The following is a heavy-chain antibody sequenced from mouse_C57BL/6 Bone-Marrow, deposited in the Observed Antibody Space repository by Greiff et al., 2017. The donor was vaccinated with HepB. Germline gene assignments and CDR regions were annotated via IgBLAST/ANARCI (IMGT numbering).Heavy chain of an antibody. CDR2: IDPENGDT. J-gene: IGHJ4*01. CDR1: GFNIKDDY. D-gene: IGHD2-3*01. Sequence: VQLQQSGAELVRPGASVKLSCTASGFNIKDDYMHWVKQRPEQGLEWIGWIDPENGDTEYASKFQGKATITADTSSTTAYLQLSSLTSEDTAVYYCIHDGYYGMDYWGQGTSVTVSS. CDR3: IHDGYYGMDY. V-gene: IGHV14-4*01.